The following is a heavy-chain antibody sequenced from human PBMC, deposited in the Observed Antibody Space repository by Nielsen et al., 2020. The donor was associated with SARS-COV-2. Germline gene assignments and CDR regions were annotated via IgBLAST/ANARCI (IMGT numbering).Heavy chain of an antibody. CDR1: GFTFSDYY. J-gene: IGHJ4*02. Sequence: GGSLRLSCAAYGFTFSDYYMSWVRQAPGKGLEWVAYISSTRRSTKYADSVKGRFTISRDNAKNSLYLQMNSLRVEDTAVYYCARDLRLGQQLLDDWGQGILVTVSS. CDR3: ARDLRLGQQLLDD. D-gene: IGHD6-13*01. V-gene: IGHV3-11*05. CDR2: ISSTRRST.